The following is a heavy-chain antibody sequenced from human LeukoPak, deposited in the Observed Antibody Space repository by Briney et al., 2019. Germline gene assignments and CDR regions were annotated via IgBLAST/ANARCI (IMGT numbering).Heavy chain of an antibody. CDR1: GGSISSSSYY. D-gene: IGHD3-16*02. V-gene: IGHV4-30-4*08. CDR3: ARASMITFGGVIVLDY. Sequence: SETLSLTCTVSGGSISSSSYYWGWIRQPPGKGLEWIVYIYYSGSTYYNPSLKSRVTISVDTSKNQFSLKLSSVTAADTAVYYCARASMITFGGVIVLDYWGQGTLVTVSS. J-gene: IGHJ4*02. CDR2: IYYSGST.